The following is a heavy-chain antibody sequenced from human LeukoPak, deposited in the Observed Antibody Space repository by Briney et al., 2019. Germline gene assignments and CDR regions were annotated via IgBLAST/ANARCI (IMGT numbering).Heavy chain of an antibody. J-gene: IGHJ6*03. Sequence: SVKVSCKASGGTFSSYAISWVRQAPGQGLEWVGGIIPIFGTANYAQKFQGRVTITADKSTSTAYMELSSLRSEDTAVYYCARDYYDSSGPDSGYYYYYMDVWGKGTTVTVSS. CDR1: GGTFSSYA. CDR2: IIPIFGTA. D-gene: IGHD3-22*01. V-gene: IGHV1-69*06. CDR3: ARDYYDSSGPDSGYYYYYMDV.